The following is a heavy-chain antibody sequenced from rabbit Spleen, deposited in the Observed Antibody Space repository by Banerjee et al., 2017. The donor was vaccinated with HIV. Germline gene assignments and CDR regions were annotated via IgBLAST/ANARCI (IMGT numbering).Heavy chain of an antibody. CDR3: VRGASSSGYYSL. Sequence: QSLEESGGDLVKPGASLTLTCTASGFDFSSSDYMCWVRQAPGKGLEWISCIVGSSSGFTYSATWAKGRFTCSKTSSTTVTLQMTSLTVADTATYFCVRGASSSGYYSLWGPGTLVTVS. D-gene: IGHD1-1*01. J-gene: IGHJ4*01. CDR1: GFDFSSSDY. CDR2: IVGSSSGFT. V-gene: IGHV1S40*01.